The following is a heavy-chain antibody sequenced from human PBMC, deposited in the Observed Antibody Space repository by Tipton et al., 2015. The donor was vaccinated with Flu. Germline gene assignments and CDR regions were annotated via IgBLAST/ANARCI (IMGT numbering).Heavy chain of an antibody. V-gene: IGHV3-33*08. CDR2: IWYDGSNK. CDR3: ASSSFWSDKPYYMDV. Sequence: SLRLSCAASRFTFDDYAMHWVRQAPGKGLEWVAVIWYDGSNKYYADSVKGRFTISRDNSKNTLYLQMNSLRAEDTAVYYCASSSFWSDKPYYMDVWGKGTTVTVSS. CDR1: RFTFDDYA. D-gene: IGHD3-3*01. J-gene: IGHJ6*03.